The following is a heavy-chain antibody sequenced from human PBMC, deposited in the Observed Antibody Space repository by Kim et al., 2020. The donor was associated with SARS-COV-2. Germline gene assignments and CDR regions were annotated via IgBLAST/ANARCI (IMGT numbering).Heavy chain of an antibody. V-gene: IGHV3-30*18. D-gene: IGHD3-22*01. CDR1: GFTFSSYG. Sequence: GGSLRLSCAASGFTFSSYGMHWVRQAPGKGLEWVAVISYDGSNKYYADSVKGRFTISRDNSKNTLYLQMNSLRAEDTAVYYCAKDWHYYDSSGYYPFGYWGQGTLVTVSS. J-gene: IGHJ4*02. CDR3: AKDWHYYDSSGYYPFGY. CDR2: ISYDGSNK.